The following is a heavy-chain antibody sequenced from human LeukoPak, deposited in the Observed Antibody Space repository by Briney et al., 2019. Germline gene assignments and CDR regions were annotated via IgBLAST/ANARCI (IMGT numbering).Heavy chain of an antibody. CDR1: GFTFNTYA. D-gene: IGHD5-18*01. Sequence: LTGRSLRLSCAASGFTFNTYAMHWLRQAPGKGIEWVSLISFDGSYENYADSVRGRFTISKDFSQSTLYLQMNSLRADDTAVYYCARGWSYSTSAPAYWGQGALVTVSS. J-gene: IGHJ4*02. CDR2: ISFDGSYE. V-gene: IGHV3-30*01. CDR3: ARGWSYSTSAPAY.